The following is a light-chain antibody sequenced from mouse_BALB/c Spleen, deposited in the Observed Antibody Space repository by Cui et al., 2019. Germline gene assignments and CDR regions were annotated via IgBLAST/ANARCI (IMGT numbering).Light chain of an antibody. V-gene: IGKV4-55*01. Sequence: IVLTQSPAIMSASPGEKVTMTCSASSSVSYMYGYQQKPGSSPRLLIYDTSNLASGVPVRFSGSGSGTSYSLTISRMEAEDAATYYCQQWSSYPRTFGGGTKLEIK. CDR1: SSVSY. CDR2: DTS. CDR3: QQWSSYPRT. J-gene: IGKJ1*01.